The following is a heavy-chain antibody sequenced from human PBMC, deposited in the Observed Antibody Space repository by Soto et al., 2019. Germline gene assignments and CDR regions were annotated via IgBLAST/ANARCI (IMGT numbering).Heavy chain of an antibody. CDR2: IRSKTNNYAT. V-gene: IGHV3-73*01. J-gene: IGHJ6*03. Sequence: EVQLVESGGGLVQPGGSLKLACLASGFPLSDSAIHWVRKASGKGLEWVGRIRSKTNNYATTYGAPVRGRFTLSRDDSKNTAYLQMNDLESEDAAVYYCTRRAGGQVEHSFYYYFMDVRGKGTTVSV. CDR3: TRRAGGQVEHSFYYYFMDV. CDR1: GFPLSDSA. D-gene: IGHD2-15*01.